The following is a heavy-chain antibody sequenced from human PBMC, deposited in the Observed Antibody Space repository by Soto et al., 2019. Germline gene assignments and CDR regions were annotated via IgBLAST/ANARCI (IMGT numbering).Heavy chain of an antibody. CDR2: ISSSSSTL. V-gene: IGHV3-48*01. CDR1: GFTFSSYS. D-gene: IGHD6-13*01. J-gene: IGHJ4*02. CDR3: ARGPSIATAGTPVHYLFDY. Sequence: PGGSLRLSCAASGFTFSSYSMNWVRQAPGKGLEWVSYISSSSSTLYYAGSVKRRFTISRENAKNSFYLQMNSLRAGDTDVYYCARGPSIATAGTPVHYLFDYWGQGTLVTVSS.